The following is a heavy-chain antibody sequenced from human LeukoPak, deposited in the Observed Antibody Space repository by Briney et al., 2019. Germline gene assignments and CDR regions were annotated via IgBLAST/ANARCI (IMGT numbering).Heavy chain of an antibody. J-gene: IGHJ4*02. D-gene: IGHD3-22*01. Sequence: PGESLKISCNGAGYTFTTYGIAWVRQIPGKGLEYMGIIYPGDSDTRYSPSFQGQVTISVDKSISTAYLQWSSLKASDTAMYYCARRPLGSSGYYFDSWGQGTLVTVSS. CDR1: GYTFTTYG. CDR3: ARRPLGSSGYYFDS. V-gene: IGHV5-51*01. CDR2: IYPGDSDT.